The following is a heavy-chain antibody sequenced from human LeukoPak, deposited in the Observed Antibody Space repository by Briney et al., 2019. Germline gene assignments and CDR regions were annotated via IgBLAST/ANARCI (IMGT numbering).Heavy chain of an antibody. Sequence: PSETLSLTCTVSGGSINNYYWSWIRRPAGKGLEWIGRIYTSGSTNYNPALKSRVTMSVDTSKSQFSLKLSSVTAADTAVYYCARTTRLYNRFDPWGQGALVTVSS. CDR2: IYTSGST. CDR1: GGSINNYY. V-gene: IGHV4-4*07. J-gene: IGHJ5*02. CDR3: ARTTRLYNRFDP. D-gene: IGHD1-14*01.